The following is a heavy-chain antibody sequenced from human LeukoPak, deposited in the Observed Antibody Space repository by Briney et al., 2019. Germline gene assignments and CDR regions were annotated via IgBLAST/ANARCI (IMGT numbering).Heavy chain of an antibody. J-gene: IGHJ4*02. CDR3: ARGRRITMIVVALHY. CDR2: INPSGGST. Sequence: ASVKVSCKASGYTFTSYYMHWVRQAPGQGLEWMGIINPSGGSTSYAQKFQGRVTMTRDTSTSTVYMELSSLRSEDTAVYYCARGRRITMIVVALHYWGQGTLVTVSS. CDR1: GYTFTSYY. D-gene: IGHD3-22*01. V-gene: IGHV1-46*01.